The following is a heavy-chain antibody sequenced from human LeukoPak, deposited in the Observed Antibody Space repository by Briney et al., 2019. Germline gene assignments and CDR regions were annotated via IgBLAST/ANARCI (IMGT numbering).Heavy chain of an antibody. CDR3: AKDMYYDSSGPFDY. V-gene: IGHV3-23*01. Sequence: GGSLGLSCAASGFTFSSSAMSWVRQAPGKGLERVSGISGRGGSTYYADSVQGRFTISRDNSKNTLYLQMNTLRVEDTALYYCAKDMYYDSSGPFDYWGQGTLVTVSS. CDR1: GFTFSSSA. CDR2: ISGRGGST. J-gene: IGHJ4*02. D-gene: IGHD3-22*01.